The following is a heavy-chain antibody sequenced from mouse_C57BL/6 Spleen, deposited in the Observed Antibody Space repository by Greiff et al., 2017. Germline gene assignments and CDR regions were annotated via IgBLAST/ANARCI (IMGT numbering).Heavy chain of an antibody. CDR1: GYTFTSYW. J-gene: IGHJ3*01. D-gene: IGHD2-5*01. Sequence: VQLQQPGAELVRPGSSVKLSCTASGYTFTSYWMPWVKQRPIQGLEWIGNIDPSDSETHYNQKFKDKATLTVDKSSSTAYMQLSSLTSEDSAVYYCASPLYSKGFAYWGQGTLVTVAA. CDR3: ASPLYSKGFAY. CDR2: IDPSDSET. V-gene: IGHV1-52*01.